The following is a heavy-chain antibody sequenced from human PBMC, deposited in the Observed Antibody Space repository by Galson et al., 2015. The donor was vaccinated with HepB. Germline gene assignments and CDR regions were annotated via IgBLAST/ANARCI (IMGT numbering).Heavy chain of an antibody. J-gene: IGHJ3*02. Sequence: SLRLSCAASGFTFSSYGMHWVRQAPGKGLEWVAVIWYDGSNKYYADSVKGRFTISRDNSKNTLYLQMNSLRAEDTAVYYCASRIGLPRPGAFDIWGQGTMVTVSS. CDR3: ASRIGLPRPGAFDI. CDR1: GFTFSSYG. D-gene: IGHD5-12*01. CDR2: IWYDGSNK. V-gene: IGHV3-33*08.